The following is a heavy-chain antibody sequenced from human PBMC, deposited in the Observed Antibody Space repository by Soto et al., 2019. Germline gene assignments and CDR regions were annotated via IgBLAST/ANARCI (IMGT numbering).Heavy chain of an antibody. V-gene: IGHV3-53*02. Sequence: VQLVETGGGLIQPGGSLRLSCAVSGFTVSTNSMSWVRQAPGKGLEWVSVIYYDDGSTYYADSVKGRFSISRDSSRNTLYLQMNSLRAEGTAVYYCARVPVGAFGLWDYWGQGTQVTVSS. D-gene: IGHD1-26*01. J-gene: IGHJ4*02. CDR1: GFTVSTNS. CDR2: IYYDDGST. CDR3: ARVPVGAFGLWDY.